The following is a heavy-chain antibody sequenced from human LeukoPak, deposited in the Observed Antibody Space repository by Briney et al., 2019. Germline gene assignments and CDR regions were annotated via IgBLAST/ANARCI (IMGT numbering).Heavy chain of an antibody. CDR3: ARGRGSYYGSGSYPYYYYGMDV. CDR2: MNPNSGNT. CDR1: GYTFTSYD. D-gene: IGHD3-10*01. J-gene: IGHJ6*02. Sequence: GASVKVSCKASGYTFTSYDINWVRQATGQGLEWMGWMNPNSGNTGYAQKFQGRVTMTRNTSISTAYMELSSLRSEDTAVYYCARGRGSYYGSGSYPYYYYGMDVWGQGTTVTVSS. V-gene: IGHV1-8*01.